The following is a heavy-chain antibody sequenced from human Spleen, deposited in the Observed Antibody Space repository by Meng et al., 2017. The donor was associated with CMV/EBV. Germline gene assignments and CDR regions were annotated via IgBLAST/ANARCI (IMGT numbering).Heavy chain of an antibody. J-gene: IGHJ6*02. CDR3: AREHGMDV. V-gene: IGHV3-30*02. CDR2: IRYDGSHK. Sequence: GESLKISCAASGFTFSSYWMSWVRQAPGKGLEWVAFIRYDGSHKYYADSVKGRFTISRDNSKNTLYLQMNSLRAEDTALYYCAREHGMDVWGRGTTVTVSS. CDR1: GFTFSSYW.